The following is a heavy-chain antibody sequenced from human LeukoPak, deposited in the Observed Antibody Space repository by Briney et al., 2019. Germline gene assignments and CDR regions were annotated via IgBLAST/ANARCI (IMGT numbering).Heavy chain of an antibody. CDR1: GYTFTGYY. D-gene: IGHD4-17*01. CDR3: ARGDYGDYVVWFDP. J-gene: IGHJ5*02. V-gene: IGHV1-2*02. Sequence: ASVKVSCKASGYTFTGYYMHWVRQARGQGREGMGWINPNSGGTNYAQKFQGRVTMTRDTSISTAYMELSRLRSDDTAVYYCARGDYGDYVVWFDPWGQGTLVTVSS. CDR2: INPNSGGT.